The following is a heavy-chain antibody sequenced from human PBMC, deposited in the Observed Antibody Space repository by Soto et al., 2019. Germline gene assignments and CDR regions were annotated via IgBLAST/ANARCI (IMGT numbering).Heavy chain of an antibody. V-gene: IGHV1-69*01. CDR1: GGTFSSYA. CDR3: ARGVVVVVAAGPIYYYRMYV. D-gene: IGHD2-15*01. J-gene: IGHJ6*02. Sequence: QVQLVQSGAEVQKPGSSVKVSCKASGGTFSSYAISWVRQAPGQGLEWMGGIIPIFGTANYAQKFQGRVTLTADESPRTAYMELSSLRSEDTAVYYCARGVVVVVAAGPIYYYRMYVWGQGTTVTVSS. CDR2: IIPIFGTA.